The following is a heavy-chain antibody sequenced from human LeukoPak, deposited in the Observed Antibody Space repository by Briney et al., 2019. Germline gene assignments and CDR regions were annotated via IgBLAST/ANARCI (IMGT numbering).Heavy chain of an antibody. CDR3: AKDPASYSSSSPDY. Sequence: GGSLRLSCAASGFTFSTYAMSWVRQAPGKGLEWVSVISGSGGSTYYADSMKGRFTISRDNSENTLYLQMNSLRAEDTAVYYCAKDPASYSSSSPDYWGQGTLVTVSS. V-gene: IGHV3-23*01. CDR2: ISGSGGST. J-gene: IGHJ4*02. CDR1: GFTFSTYA. D-gene: IGHD6-6*01.